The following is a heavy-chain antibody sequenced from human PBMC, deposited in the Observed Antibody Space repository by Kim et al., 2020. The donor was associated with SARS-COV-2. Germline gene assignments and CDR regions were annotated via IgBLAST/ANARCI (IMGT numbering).Heavy chain of an antibody. Sequence: GGSLRLSCAASGFTFSNAWMSWVRQAPGKGLEWVGRIKSKTDGGTTDYAAPEKGRFTISRENSKNTLYLQMNSLKTEDTAVYYCTPVGSIVVVPDARFVVNSWGQVTLANGSS. D-gene: IGHD2-2*01. CDR2: IKSKTDGGTT. CDR3: TPVGSIVVVPDARFVVNS. CDR1: GFTFSNAW. J-gene: IGHJ4*02. V-gene: IGHV3-15*01.